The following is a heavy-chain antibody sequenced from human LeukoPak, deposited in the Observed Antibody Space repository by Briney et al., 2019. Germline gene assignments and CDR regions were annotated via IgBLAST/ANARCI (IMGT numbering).Heavy chain of an antibody. J-gene: IGHJ4*02. CDR3: ARDRIVGATVPFDY. CDR1: GGTFISYA. Sequence: SSVKVSCKDSGGTFISYAISWVRQAPGQGLEGMGRIIPIFGTANYAQKFQGRVTITTDESTSTAYMELSSLRSEDTAVYYCARDRIVGATVPFDYWGQGTLVTVSS. D-gene: IGHD1-26*01. CDR2: IIPIFGTA. V-gene: IGHV1-69*05.